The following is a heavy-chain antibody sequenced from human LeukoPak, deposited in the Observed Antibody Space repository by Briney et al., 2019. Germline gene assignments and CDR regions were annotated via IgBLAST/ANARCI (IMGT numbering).Heavy chain of an antibody. CDR1: GFTFSSYS. D-gene: IGHD1-26*01. J-gene: IGHJ4*02. CDR2: ISSSSSTI. CDR3: ARSRELPYFDY. Sequence: GGSLRLSCAASGFTFSSYSMNWVRQAPGKGLEWVSYISSSSSTIYYADSVKGRFTISRDNAKNSLYLEMNSLRAEDTAVYYCARSRELPYFDYWGQGTLVTVSS. V-gene: IGHV3-48*04.